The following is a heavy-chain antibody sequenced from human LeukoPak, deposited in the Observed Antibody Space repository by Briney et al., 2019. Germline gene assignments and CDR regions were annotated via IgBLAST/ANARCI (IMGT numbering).Heavy chain of an antibody. J-gene: IGHJ4*02. V-gene: IGHV3-7*04. D-gene: IGHD3-10*01. CDR3: TRERWAMVRGVPFDY. CDR1: GFTFSSYW. CDR2: IKENGFEK. Sequence: PGGSLRLSCAASGFTFSSYWKSWVRQAPGKGLEWVANIKENGFEKYYVDSVKGRFTISRDNAKNSLYLQMNSLRAEDTAVYYCTRERWAMVRGVPFDYWGQGTLVTVSS.